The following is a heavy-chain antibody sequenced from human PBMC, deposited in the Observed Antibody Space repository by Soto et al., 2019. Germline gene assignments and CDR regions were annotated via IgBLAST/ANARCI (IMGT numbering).Heavy chain of an antibody. CDR2: ISSSGSTI. CDR3: ARGQEAGSFFPYYYGMDV. CDR1: GFTFSSYE. Sequence: GSLRLSCATSGFTFSSYEMNWVRQAPGKGLEWVSYISSSGSTIYYADSVKGRFTISRDNAKNSLYLQMDSLRAEDTAVYYCARGQEAGSFFPYYYGMDVWGQGTTVTVSS. V-gene: IGHV3-48*03. J-gene: IGHJ6*02. D-gene: IGHD6-13*01.